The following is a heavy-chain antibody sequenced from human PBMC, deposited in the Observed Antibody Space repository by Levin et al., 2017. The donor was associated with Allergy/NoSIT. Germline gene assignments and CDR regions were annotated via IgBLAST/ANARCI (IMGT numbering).Heavy chain of an antibody. CDR3: ARRSQDRLNWFDP. Sequence: GESLKISCKGSGYKFTSYWIGWVRQMPGKGLEWMGIIYPGDSETKYSPSFQGQVSISADKSISTAYLQWSSLKASDSATYYCARRSQDRLNWFDPWGQGTLVTVSS. V-gene: IGHV5-51*01. D-gene: IGHD3-22*01. J-gene: IGHJ5*02. CDR2: IYPGDSET. CDR1: GYKFTSYW.